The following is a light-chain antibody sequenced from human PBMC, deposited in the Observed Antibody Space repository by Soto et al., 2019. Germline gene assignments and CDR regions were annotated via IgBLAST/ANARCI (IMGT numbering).Light chain of an antibody. J-gene: IGLJ1*01. CDR1: SSDVGGYNY. CDR2: EVS. Sequence: QSALTQPPSASGSPGQSVTISCTGTSSDVGGYNYVSWYQQHPGKAPKLMIYEVSKRPSGVPDRFSGSKSGNTASLTVSWLQAEDEADYYCSSYAGSNVFGTGTKVTVL. V-gene: IGLV2-8*01. CDR3: SSYAGSNV.